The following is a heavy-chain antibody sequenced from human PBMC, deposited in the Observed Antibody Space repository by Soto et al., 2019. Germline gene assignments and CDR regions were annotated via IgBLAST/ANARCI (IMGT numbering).Heavy chain of an antibody. J-gene: IGHJ5*02. CDR1: GFTFSMYW. CDR3: PRDERYNWLDP. V-gene: IGHV3-74*01. CDR2: INNDGSST. Sequence: VGSLRLSCAASGFTFSMYWMHWVRQAPGKGLVWVSRINNDGSSTIYADSVKGRFTISRDNSKNTLYLQMNSLRAEDTAVYFCPRDERYNWLDPWGQGSLVTVSS. D-gene: IGHD6-25*01.